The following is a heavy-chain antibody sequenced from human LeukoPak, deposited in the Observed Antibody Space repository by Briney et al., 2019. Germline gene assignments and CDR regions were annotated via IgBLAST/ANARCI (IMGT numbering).Heavy chain of an antibody. CDR1: GYTFTSYY. V-gene: IGHV1-46*01. CDR3: AREGLYYYDSSGRPHYYFDY. D-gene: IGHD3-22*01. Sequence: ASVKVSCKASGYTFTSYYMHWARQAPGQGLEWMGIINPSGGSTSSAQRFQGRVTMTRDTSTSTVYMELSSLRSEDTAVYYCAREGLYYYDSSGRPHYYFDYWGQGTLVTVSS. CDR2: INPSGGST. J-gene: IGHJ4*02.